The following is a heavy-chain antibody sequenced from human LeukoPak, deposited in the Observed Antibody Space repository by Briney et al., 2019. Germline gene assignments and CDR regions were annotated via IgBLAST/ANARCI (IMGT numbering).Heavy chain of an antibody. J-gene: IGHJ4*02. D-gene: IGHD1-26*01. CDR1: GGSISSSNW. CDR2: IYYSGST. Sequence: SETLSLTCAVSGGSISSSNWWSWVRQPPGKGLEWIGSIYYSGSTYYNPSLKSRVTISVDTSKNQFSLRLNSVNAADTAVFYCARQGYSDFSSRPFDYWGQGTLVTVSS. CDR3: ARQGYSDFSSRPFDY. V-gene: IGHV4-39*01.